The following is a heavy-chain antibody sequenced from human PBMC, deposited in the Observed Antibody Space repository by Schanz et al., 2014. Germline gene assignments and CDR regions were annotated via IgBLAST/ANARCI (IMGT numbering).Heavy chain of an antibody. V-gene: IGHV1-18*04. CDR1: GYTFTSYG. D-gene: IGHD6-13*01. Sequence: QVQLVQSGAEVKKPGASVKVSCKASGYTFTSYGISWVRQAPGQGPEWMGWISDYNADTKYAQKVQGRVTMTTDTSTSTAYMELRSLRSDATAVYYCAGATYSSSWNGGSEYLQRWGQGTLVTVSS. J-gene: IGHJ1*01. CDR2: ISDYNADT. CDR3: AGATYSSSWNGGSEYLQR.